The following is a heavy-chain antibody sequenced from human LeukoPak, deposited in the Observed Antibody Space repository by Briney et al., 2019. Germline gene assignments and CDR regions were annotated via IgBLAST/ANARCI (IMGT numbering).Heavy chain of an antibody. CDR3: PREAGIAAAGTLPPYYYYMDV. CDR1: GGSISSSSYY. J-gene: IGHJ6*03. Sequence: PSETLSLTCNVSGGSISSSSYYWGWIRQPPGKGLEWIGSIYYSGSTYYNPSHKSRVTKSVDTSNNQFTLKLSSVTAADTAVYYCPREAGIAAAGTLPPYYYYMDVWGKGTTVTVS. CDR2: IYYSGST. D-gene: IGHD6-13*01. V-gene: IGHV4-39*06.